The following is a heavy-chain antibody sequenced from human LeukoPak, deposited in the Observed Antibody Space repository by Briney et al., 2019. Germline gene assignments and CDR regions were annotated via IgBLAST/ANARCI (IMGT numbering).Heavy chain of an antibody. Sequence: SVKVSCKASGGTFRSYVISWVRQAPGQGLEWMGGIIPIFGTANYAQKFLGRVTITADESTSTAYMELSSLRSEDTAVYYCARGTVVPAAGPGRYDHYVMDVWGQGTTVTVSS. CDR3: ARGTVVPAAGPGRYDHYVMDV. V-gene: IGHV1-69*13. CDR1: GGTFRSYV. J-gene: IGHJ6*02. CDR2: IIPIFGTA. D-gene: IGHD2-2*01.